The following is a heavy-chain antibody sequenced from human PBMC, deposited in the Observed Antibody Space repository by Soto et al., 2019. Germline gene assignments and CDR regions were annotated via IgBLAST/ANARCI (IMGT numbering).Heavy chain of an antibody. CDR3: ARVIYGDYPLPAFDI. CDR1: GYTFTSYA. D-gene: IGHD4-17*01. J-gene: IGHJ3*02. CDR2: INAGNGNT. Sequence: QVQLVQSGAEVKKPGASVKVSCKASGYTFTSYAMHWVRQAPGQRLESMGWINAGNGNTKYSQKFQGRVTITRDTSASTAYMELSSLRSEDTAVYYCARVIYGDYPLPAFDIWGQGTMVTVSS. V-gene: IGHV1-3*01.